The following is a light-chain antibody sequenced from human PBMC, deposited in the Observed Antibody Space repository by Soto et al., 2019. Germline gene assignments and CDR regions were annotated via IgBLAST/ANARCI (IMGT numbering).Light chain of an antibody. V-gene: IGKV3-20*01. Sequence: EIVLTQSPGTLSLSPGERATLSCRASQSINSNYLAWYQQKPGQAPRLIIYDASRRATGIPDRFSGSGSGTDFTLTISRLEPEDFAVYSCQHYGSSLSLTLGGGTKVDLK. CDR2: DAS. CDR1: QSINSNY. CDR3: QHYGSSLSLT. J-gene: IGKJ4*01.